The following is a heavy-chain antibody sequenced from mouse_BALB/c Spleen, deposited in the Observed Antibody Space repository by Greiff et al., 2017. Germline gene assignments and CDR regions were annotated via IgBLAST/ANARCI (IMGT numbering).Heavy chain of an antibody. V-gene: IGHV5-6-5*01. CDR2: ISSGGST. CDR1: GFTFSSYA. D-gene: IGHD1-1*01. Sequence: EVQRVESGGGLVKPGGSLKLSCAASGFTFSSYAMSWVRQTPEKRLEWVASISSGGSTYYPDSVKGRFTISRDNARNILYLRMSSLRSEDTAMYFCARGDYYGSSYYYAMDYWGQGTSVTVSS. CDR3: ARGDYYGSSYYYAMDY. J-gene: IGHJ4*01.